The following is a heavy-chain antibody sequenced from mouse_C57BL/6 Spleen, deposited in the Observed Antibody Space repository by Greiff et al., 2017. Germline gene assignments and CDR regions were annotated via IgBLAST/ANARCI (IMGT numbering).Heavy chain of an antibody. Sequence: EVMLVESGGGLVQPGGSLKLSCAASGFTFSDYYMYWVRQTPEKRLEWVAYISNGGGSTYYPDTVKGRFTISRDNAKNTLYLQMSRLKSEDTAMYYCARQYYTILGYAMDYWGQGTSVTVSS. D-gene: IGHD2-12*01. CDR1: GFTFSDYY. CDR2: ISNGGGST. CDR3: ARQYYTILGYAMDY. J-gene: IGHJ4*01. V-gene: IGHV5-12*01.